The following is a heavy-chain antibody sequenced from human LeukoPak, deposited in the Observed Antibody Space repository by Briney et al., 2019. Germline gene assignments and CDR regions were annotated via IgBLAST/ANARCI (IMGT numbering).Heavy chain of an antibody. CDR1: GFTFRSYW. V-gene: IGHV3-7*01. Sequence: GGSLRLSCAASGFTFRSYWMSWVRQAPGKWLGWVANIKQDGSEKYYVDSVKGRFTISRDNAKNSLYLQMNTLRAEDTAVYYCARGYRIVDLFCALLWGQGTMVTVS. CDR3: ARGYRIVDLFCALL. D-gene: IGHD1-26*01. J-gene: IGHJ3*01. CDR2: IKQDGSEK.